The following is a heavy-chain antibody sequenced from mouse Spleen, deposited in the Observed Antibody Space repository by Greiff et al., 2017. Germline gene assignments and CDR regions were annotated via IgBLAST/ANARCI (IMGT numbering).Heavy chain of an antibody. CDR1: GYTFTSYW. Sequence: QVQLQQPGAELVKPGASVKLSCKASGYTFTSYWMQWVKQRPGQGLEWIGEIDPSDSYTNYNQKFKGKATLTVDTSSSTAYMQLSSLTSEDSAVYYCARSLSGLPYWGQGTLVTVSA. CDR2: IDPSDSYT. V-gene: IGHV1-50*01. J-gene: IGHJ3*01. CDR3: ARSLSGLPY. D-gene: IGHD6-5*01.